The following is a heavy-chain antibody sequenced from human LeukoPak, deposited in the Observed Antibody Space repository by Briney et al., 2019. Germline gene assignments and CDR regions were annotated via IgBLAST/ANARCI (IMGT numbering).Heavy chain of an antibody. V-gene: IGHV3-20*04. Sequence: GGSLRLSCAASGFTFSSYAMSWVRQAPGKGLEWVSGINWNGGSTGYADSVKGRFTISRDNAKNSLYLQMNSLRAEDTALYYCARELGIEGYFDYWGQGTLVTVSS. CDR1: GFTFSSYA. CDR3: ARELGIEGYFDY. CDR2: INWNGGST. J-gene: IGHJ4*02. D-gene: IGHD7-27*01.